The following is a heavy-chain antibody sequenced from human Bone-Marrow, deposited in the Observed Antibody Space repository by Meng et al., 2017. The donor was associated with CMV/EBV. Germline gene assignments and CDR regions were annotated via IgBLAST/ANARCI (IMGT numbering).Heavy chain of an antibody. D-gene: IGHD5-12*01. V-gene: IGHV4-59*01. CDR3: ARGSGYGSYYFDY. Sequence: GSLRLSCTVSGGSINNYYWGWIRQPPGKGLEWIGYIYYSGSTNYNPSLKSRVTISVHTSKIQFSLKLSSVTAADTAVYYCARGSGYGSYYFDYWGQGTLVTVSS. J-gene: IGHJ4*02. CDR1: GGSINNYY. CDR2: IYYSGST.